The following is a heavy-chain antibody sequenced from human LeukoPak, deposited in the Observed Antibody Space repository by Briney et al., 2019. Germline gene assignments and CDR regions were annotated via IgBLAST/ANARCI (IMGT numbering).Heavy chain of an antibody. V-gene: IGHV4-4*02. Sequence: SETLSLTCAVSGGSISSSNWWSWVRQPPGKGLEWIGEIYPSGSTNYNPSLKSRVTISVDKSKNQFFLKLTSVTAADTAVYYCASVPRGDGDYGREDYWGQGTLVTVSS. J-gene: IGHJ4*02. CDR3: ASVPRGDGDYGREDY. D-gene: IGHD4-17*01. CDR2: IYPSGST. CDR1: GGSISSSNW.